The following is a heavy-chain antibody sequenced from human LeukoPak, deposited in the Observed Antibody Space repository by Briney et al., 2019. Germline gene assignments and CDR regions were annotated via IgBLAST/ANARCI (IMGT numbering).Heavy chain of an antibody. CDR2: INPNSGGT. CDR1: GYTFTCYY. D-gene: IGHD3-9*01. V-gene: IGHV1-2*02. CDR3: ARDPPIYDILTGYYFPNLYDY. Sequence: ASVKVSCKASGYTFTCYYMHWVRQAPGQGLEGMGWINPNSGGTNYAQKFQGRVTMTRDTSISTAYMELSRLRSDDTAVYYCARDPPIYDILTGYYFPNLYDYWGQGTLVTVSS. J-gene: IGHJ4*02.